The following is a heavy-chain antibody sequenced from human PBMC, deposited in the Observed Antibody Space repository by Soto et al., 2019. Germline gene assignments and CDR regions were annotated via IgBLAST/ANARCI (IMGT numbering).Heavy chain of an antibody. D-gene: IGHD6-19*01. CDR1: GFTFSHYA. Sequence: QVQLVESGGGVVQPGRSLRLSCAASGFTFSHYAIHWVRQAPGKGLEWVAVVSYDGTTKYYADSVKGRFTISRDNSKNTLFLQMNSLGPEDTGVYYCAKGDPAAGPFDYWGQGTLVTVSS. J-gene: IGHJ4*02. V-gene: IGHV3-30*04. CDR2: VSYDGTTK. CDR3: AKGDPAAGPFDY.